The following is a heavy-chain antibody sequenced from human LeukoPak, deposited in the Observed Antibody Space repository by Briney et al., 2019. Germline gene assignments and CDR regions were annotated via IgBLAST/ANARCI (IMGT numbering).Heavy chain of an antibody. CDR3: ARGRMSQFDEGHIVVVPAAPFDY. V-gene: IGHV3-11*06. CDR1: GSTFNNYA. J-gene: IGHJ4*02. D-gene: IGHD2-2*01. Sequence: GGSLRLSCAASGSTFNNYAMSWVRQAPGKGLEWVSYISSSSSYTNYADSVKGRFTISRDNAKNSLYLQMNSLRAEDTAVYYCARGRMSQFDEGHIVVVPAAPFDYWGQGTLVTVSS. CDR2: ISSSSSYT.